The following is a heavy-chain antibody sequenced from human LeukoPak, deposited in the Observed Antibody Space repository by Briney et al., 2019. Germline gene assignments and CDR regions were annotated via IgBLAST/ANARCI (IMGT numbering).Heavy chain of an antibody. CDR1: GFTFSSYG. D-gene: IGHD3-9*01. Sequence: PGGSLRLSCAASGFTFSSYGMHWVRQAPGKGLEWVAFIRYDGSNKYYADSVKGRFTISRDNSKNTLYLQMNSLRAEDTAVYYCAKGLDWPPPSWFDPWGQGTLVTVSS. CDR3: AKGLDWPPPSWFDP. CDR2: IRYDGSNK. V-gene: IGHV3-30*02. J-gene: IGHJ5*02.